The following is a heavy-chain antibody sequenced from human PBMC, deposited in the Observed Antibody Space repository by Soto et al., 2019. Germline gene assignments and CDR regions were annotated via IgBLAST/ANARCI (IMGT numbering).Heavy chain of an antibody. CDR3: ARSYDSSGYYFLYGMDV. Sequence: LGESLKISCAASGFTFSSYTMNWVRQAPGKGLEWVSSISSSSSYIYYADSVKGRFTISRDNAKNSLYLQMNSLRAEDTAVYYCARSYDSSGYYFLYGMDVWGQGTTVTVSS. V-gene: IGHV3-21*01. J-gene: IGHJ6*02. CDR2: ISSSSSYI. D-gene: IGHD3-22*01. CDR1: GFTFSSYT.